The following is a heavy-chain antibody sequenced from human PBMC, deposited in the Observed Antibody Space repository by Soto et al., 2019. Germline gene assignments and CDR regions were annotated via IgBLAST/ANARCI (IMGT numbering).Heavy chain of an antibody. V-gene: IGHV4-59*01. CDR1: GGSISSSY. D-gene: IGHD2-15*01. CDR2: IYYTGST. CDR3: ASIRYCNGGACYSDFFFDN. Sequence: ASETLSLTCTVSGGSISSSYWSWIRQPPGKGLEWIGYIYYTGSTHSHPSLTSRVTISVDTSKNQFSLKLNSVTAADTAVYYCASIRYCNGGACYSDFFFDNWGQGTLVTVSS. J-gene: IGHJ4*02.